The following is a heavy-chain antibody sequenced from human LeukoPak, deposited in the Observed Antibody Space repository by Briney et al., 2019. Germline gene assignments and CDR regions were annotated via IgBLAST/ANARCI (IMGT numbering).Heavy chain of an antibody. V-gene: IGHV4-59*11. CDR3: ARRSIVYGSGSYSFDY. Sequence: PSETLSLTCTVSGGSISSHYWSWIRQPPGKGLEWIGYIYYSGSTNYNPSLKSRVTISVDTSKNQFSLKLSSVTAADTAVYHCARRSIVYGSGSYSFDYWGQGTLVTVSS. J-gene: IGHJ4*02. CDR1: GGSISSHY. D-gene: IGHD3-10*01. CDR2: IYYSGST.